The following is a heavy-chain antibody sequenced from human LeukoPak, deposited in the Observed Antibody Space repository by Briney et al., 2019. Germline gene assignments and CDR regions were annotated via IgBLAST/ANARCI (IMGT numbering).Heavy chain of an antibody. CDR2: IYSGGST. CDR1: GFTVSSNY. J-gene: IGHJ4*02. D-gene: IGHD1-26*01. Sequence: GGSLRLSCAASGFTVSSNYMSWVRQAPGKGLEWVSVIYSGGSTYYADYVKGRFTISRHNSKNTLYLQMNSLRAEDTAVYYCARGGGATPFDYWGQGTLVTVSS. CDR3: ARGGGATPFDY. V-gene: IGHV3-53*04.